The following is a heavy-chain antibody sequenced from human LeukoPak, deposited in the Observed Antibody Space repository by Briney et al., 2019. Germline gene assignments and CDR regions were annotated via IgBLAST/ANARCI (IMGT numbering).Heavy chain of an antibody. D-gene: IGHD6-19*01. V-gene: IGHV3-30-3*01. CDR1: XXXFSSYX. CDR3: ARALYSSGPFDY. Sequence: PGRSLRLSCAASXXXFSSYXMHWVRQAPXXXXXXXXVISYDGSNKYYADSVKGRFTISRDNSKNTLYLQMNSLRTEDTAMYYCARALYSSGPFDYWGQGTLVTVSS. CDR2: ISYDGSNK. J-gene: IGHJ4*02.